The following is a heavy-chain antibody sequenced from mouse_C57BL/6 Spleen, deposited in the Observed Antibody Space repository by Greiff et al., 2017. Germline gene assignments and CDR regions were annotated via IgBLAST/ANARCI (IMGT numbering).Heavy chain of an antibody. V-gene: IGHV1-55*01. CDR2: IYPGSGST. D-gene: IGHD1-1*01. CDR1: GYTFTSYW. J-gene: IGHJ2*01. Sequence: QVQLQQPGAELVKPGASVKMSCKASGYTFTSYWITWVKQRPGQGLEWIGDIYPGSGSTNYNEKFKSKATLTVDTSSSTAYMQLSSLTSEDSAVYYCARGVVAIYYFDDWGQGTTLTVSS. CDR3: ARGVVAIYYFDD.